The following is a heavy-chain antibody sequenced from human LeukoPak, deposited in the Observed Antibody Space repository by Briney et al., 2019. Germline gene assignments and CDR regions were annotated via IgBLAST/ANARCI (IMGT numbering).Heavy chain of an antibody. D-gene: IGHD6-19*01. CDR2: INPNSGGT. V-gene: IGHV1-2*02. CDR3: ARVVALTGTPVYYMDV. Sequence: ASVKVSCKASGYTLTGHYMHWVRQAPGQGLEWMGWINPNSGGTNYAQKFQGRVTMTRDTSISTAYMELNRLRSGDTAVYYCARVVALTGTPVYYMDVWGKGTTVTVSS. CDR1: GYTLTGHY. J-gene: IGHJ6*03.